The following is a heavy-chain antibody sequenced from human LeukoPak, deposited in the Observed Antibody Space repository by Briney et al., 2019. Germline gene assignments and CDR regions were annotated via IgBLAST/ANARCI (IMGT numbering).Heavy chain of an antibody. D-gene: IGHD3-22*01. Sequence: GGSLRLSCAVSGITLSNYGMTWVRQAPGKGLEWGAGISDTGGRTNYADSVKGRFTISRDNPKNTLYLQMNSLRAEDTAVSFCAKRGVVIRVILVGFHKEAYYFDSWGQGALVTVSS. CDR1: GITLSNYG. CDR3: AKRGVVIRVILVGFHKEAYYFDS. J-gene: IGHJ4*02. CDR2: ISDTGGRT. V-gene: IGHV3-23*01.